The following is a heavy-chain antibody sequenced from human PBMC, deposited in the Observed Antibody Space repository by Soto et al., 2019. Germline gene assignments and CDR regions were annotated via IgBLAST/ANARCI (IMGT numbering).Heavy chain of an antibody. CDR3: ARTGGIGVLRYFDY. V-gene: IGHV1-69*13. D-gene: IGHD2-15*01. Sequence: SVKVSCKASGGTFSSYAISWVRQAPGQGLEWMGGIIPIFGTANYAQKFQGRVTITADESTSTAYMELSSLRSEDTAVYYCARTGGIGVLRYFDYWGQGTLVTVSS. CDR2: IIPIFGTA. J-gene: IGHJ4*02. CDR1: GGTFSSYA.